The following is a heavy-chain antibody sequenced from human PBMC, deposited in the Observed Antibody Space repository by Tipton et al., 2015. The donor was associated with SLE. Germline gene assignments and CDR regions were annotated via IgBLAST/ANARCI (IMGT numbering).Heavy chain of an antibody. CDR1: GFTFEDYA. CDR3: VRLELPATKADY. V-gene: IGHV4-38-2*01. D-gene: IGHD5-24*01. Sequence: LRLSCAASGFTFEDYAMHWIRQPPGKGLEWLGTIYHSGTTYYNPSLKSRLTLSIDTSKNQFSLKLSSVTAADTAVYYCVRLELPATKADYWGPGTLVTVSS. CDR2: IYHSGTT. J-gene: IGHJ4*02.